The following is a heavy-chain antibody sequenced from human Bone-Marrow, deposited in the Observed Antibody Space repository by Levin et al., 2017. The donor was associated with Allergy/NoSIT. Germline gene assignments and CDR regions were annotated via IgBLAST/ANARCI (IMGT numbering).Heavy chain of an antibody. V-gene: IGHV3-23*01. J-gene: IGHJ6*02. CDR3: AKDLDYYVTNWKYVMDYGLDV. Sequence: GESLKISCAASGFTFSSYVMSWVRQAPGKGLEWVSTISGSGGSTSYVDSVKGRFAISRDNSKNTLYLQMNSLRAEDTAVYYCAKDLDYYVTNWKYVMDYGLDVWGQGTTVTVSS. D-gene: IGHD1-7*01. CDR2: ISGSGGST. CDR1: GFTFSSYV.